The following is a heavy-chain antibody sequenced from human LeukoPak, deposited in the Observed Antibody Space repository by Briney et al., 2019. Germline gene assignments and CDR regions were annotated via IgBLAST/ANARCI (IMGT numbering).Heavy chain of an antibody. V-gene: IGHV3-53*01. J-gene: IGHJ6*02. CDR1: GFTVSSNY. CDR3: ARDRYYYGMDV. Sequence: GSLRLSCAASGFTVSSNYMSWVRQAPGKGLEWVSVIYSGGSTYYADSVKGRFTISRDNSKNTLYLQMNSLRAEDTAVYYCARDRYYYGMDVWGQGTTVTVSS. CDR2: IYSGGST.